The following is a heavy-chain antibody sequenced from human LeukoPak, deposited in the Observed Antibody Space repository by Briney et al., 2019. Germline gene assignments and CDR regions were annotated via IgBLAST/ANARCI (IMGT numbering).Heavy chain of an antibody. V-gene: IGHV3-30-3*01. CDR3: ARGSVRSTSCSSY. CDR2: ISYDGSNK. CDR1: GFTFSSYA. J-gene: IGHJ4*02. D-gene: IGHD2-2*01. Sequence: PGRSLRLSCAASGFTFSSYAMHWVRQAPGKGLEWVAVISYDGSNKYYADSVKGRLTISRDNSKNTLYLQMNSLRAEDTAVYYCARGSVRSTSCSSYWGQGTLVTVSS.